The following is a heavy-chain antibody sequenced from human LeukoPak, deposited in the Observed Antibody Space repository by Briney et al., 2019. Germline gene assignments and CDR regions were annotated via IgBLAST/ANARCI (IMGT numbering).Heavy chain of an antibody. CDR2: INPNSGGT. V-gene: IGHV1-2*02. J-gene: IGHJ4*02. D-gene: IGHD3-22*01. Sequence: ASVKVSCKASGYTFTGYYMHWVRQAPGQGLEWMGWINPNSGGTNYAQKFQGRVTMTRDTSISTAYMELSRLRSDDTAVYYCARPYYYDSSGLNSLDYWGQGTLVTVSS. CDR3: ARPYYYDSSGLNSLDY. CDR1: GYTFTGYY.